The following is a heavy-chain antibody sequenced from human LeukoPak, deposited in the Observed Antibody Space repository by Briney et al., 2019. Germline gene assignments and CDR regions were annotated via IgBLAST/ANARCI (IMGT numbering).Heavy chain of an antibody. CDR1: GFTFNSYA. D-gene: IGHD2-21*01. CDR3: AKGGLRFLPCFPLYYMDV. Sequence: GGSLRLSCAVSGFTFNSYAMSWVRQAPGKGLEWVSAISDSGEITYSAESVKGRFTISRDNSKNTLYLQMSSLRAEDTAVYYCAKGGLRFLPCFPLYYMDVWGKGTTVTVSS. J-gene: IGHJ6*03. CDR2: ISDSGEIT. V-gene: IGHV3-23*01.